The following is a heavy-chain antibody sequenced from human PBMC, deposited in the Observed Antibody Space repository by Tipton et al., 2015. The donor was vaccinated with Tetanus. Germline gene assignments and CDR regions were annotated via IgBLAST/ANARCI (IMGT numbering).Heavy chain of an antibody. CDR3: AKGAYCGGDCYWLDYSYGMDV. V-gene: IGHV3-23*01. D-gene: IGHD2-21*02. J-gene: IGHJ6*02. Sequence: CAASGFTFSSYAMSWVRQAPGKGLEWVSAISGSGGSTYYADSVKGRFTISRDNSKNTLYLQMNSLRAEDTAVYYCAKGAYCGGDCYWLDYSYGMDVWGQGTTVTVSS. CDR1: GFTFSSYA. CDR2: ISGSGGST.